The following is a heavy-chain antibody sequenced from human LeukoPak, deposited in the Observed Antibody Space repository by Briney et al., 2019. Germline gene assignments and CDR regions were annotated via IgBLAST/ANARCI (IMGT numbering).Heavy chain of an antibody. V-gene: IGHV3-23*01. J-gene: IGHJ4*02. CDR1: GFTFSSYA. D-gene: IGHD6-19*01. CDR3: ARWNSGWEFDY. CDR2: ISGSGGST. Sequence: GGSLRLSCAASGFTFSSYAMSWVRQAPGKGLEWVSAISGSGGSTYYADSVKGRFTISRDNAKTSLYLQMNSLRAEDTAVYYCARWNSGWEFDYWGQGTLVSVSS.